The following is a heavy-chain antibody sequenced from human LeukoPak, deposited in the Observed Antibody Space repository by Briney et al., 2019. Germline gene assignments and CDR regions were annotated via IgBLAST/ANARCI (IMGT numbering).Heavy chain of an antibody. CDR3: ARRDGYSSSWYALDY. Sequence: GESLQSPCNASGYSFTNYCISWVRHMPPQGLEWMGIIYPCNSDTRYSPFFQGQVTTPADKPTSTAYLQWSSLQASDTATYYSARRDGYSSSWYALDYGGQGTLVTVSS. J-gene: IGHJ4*02. V-gene: IGHV5-51*01. CDR1: GYSFTNYC. D-gene: IGHD6-13*01. CDR2: IYPCNSDT.